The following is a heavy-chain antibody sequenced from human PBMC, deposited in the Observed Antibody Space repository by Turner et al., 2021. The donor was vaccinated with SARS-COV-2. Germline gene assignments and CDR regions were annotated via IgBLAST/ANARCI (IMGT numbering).Heavy chain of an antibody. J-gene: IGHJ4*02. V-gene: IGHV4-39*01. CDR3: ARLPERYFFDY. CDR1: GGSITKNYDY. Sequence: LQLQESGPGLVKPSETLSLTRTVSGGSITKNYDYWGWIRQPPGKGLEWIGSIYYSGNTYYNPSLKSRVTISVDTSKGQFSLKLSSVTAADTAVYYCARLPERYFFDYWGQGALVTVSS. CDR2: IYYSGNT.